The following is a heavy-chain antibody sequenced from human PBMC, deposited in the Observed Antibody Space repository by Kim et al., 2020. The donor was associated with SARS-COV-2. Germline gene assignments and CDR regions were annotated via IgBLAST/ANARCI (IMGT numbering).Heavy chain of an antibody. V-gene: IGHV3-23*01. CDR3: VKDSCCGVYQGDFDF. CDR1: GFNFSSCA. D-gene: IGHD2-2*01. Sequence: GGSLRLSCAASGFNFSSCAMHWVRQAPGKGLEWLSFICCNGGSEYYADSVKGRFTISRDNSKKTLSLQMNSLRAEDTAVYYCVKDSCCGVYQGDFDFWG. J-gene: IGHJ3*01. CDR2: ICCNGGSE.